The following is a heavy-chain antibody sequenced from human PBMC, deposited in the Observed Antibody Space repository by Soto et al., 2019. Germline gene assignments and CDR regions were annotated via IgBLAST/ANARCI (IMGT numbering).Heavy chain of an antibody. Sequence: QVQLVQSGAEVKNPGASVKVSCKASGYTFTRYGIGWARQAPGQGLEWMGWINTYNGNTNNAQNVQGRVTLTTDTPTSTADMELRSLRSNDTAIYYCAMVDVYVTPSPQDVWGQGTTVIVSS. J-gene: IGHJ6*02. D-gene: IGHD3-16*01. CDR1: GYTFTRYG. CDR3: AMVDVYVTPSPQDV. V-gene: IGHV1-18*01. CDR2: INTYNGNT.